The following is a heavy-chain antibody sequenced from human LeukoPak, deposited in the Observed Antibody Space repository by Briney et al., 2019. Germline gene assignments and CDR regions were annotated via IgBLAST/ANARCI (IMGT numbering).Heavy chain of an antibody. J-gene: IGHJ4*02. Sequence: GGSLRLSCAVSGITLSNYGMSWVRQAPGKGLKWVAGLGGSGGTTNYADSVKGRFTISRDNRKNTLYLQMNSLRAEDTAVYFCAKRGVVIRVILVGFHKEAYYFDSWGQGALVTVSS. CDR3: AKRGVVIRVILVGFHKEAYYFDS. CDR2: LGGSGGTT. CDR1: GITLSNYG. D-gene: IGHD3-22*01. V-gene: IGHV3-23*01.